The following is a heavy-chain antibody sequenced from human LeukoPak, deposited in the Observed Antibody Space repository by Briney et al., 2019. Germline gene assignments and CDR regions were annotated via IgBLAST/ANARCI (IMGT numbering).Heavy chain of an antibody. CDR2: IYHSGST. CDR1: GYSITGGYY. D-gene: IGHD1-26*01. J-gene: IGHJ4*02. V-gene: IGHV4-38-2*02. CDR3: ARDPGGTGDY. Sequence: PSETLSPTCAVPGYSITGGYYWGWIRQPPGKGLEWIGNIYHSGSTYYNPSLKSRVTISVDTSKNQFSLKLSSVTAADTAVYYCARDPGGTGDYWGQGTLVTVSS.